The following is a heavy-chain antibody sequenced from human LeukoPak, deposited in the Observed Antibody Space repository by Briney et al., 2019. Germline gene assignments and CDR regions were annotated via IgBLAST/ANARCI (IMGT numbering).Heavy chain of an antibody. D-gene: IGHD5-18*01. V-gene: IGHV1-18*01. CDR3: ARDLVDTTAGWFDP. CDR2: ISAYNGNT. CDR1: GYTFTSYG. J-gene: IGHJ5*02. Sequence: GASVKVSCKASGYTFTSYGISWVRQAPGQGLEWMGWISAYNGNTNYAQKLQGRVTMTTDTSTSTAYMELRSLRYDDTAVYYCARDLVDTTAGWFDPWGQGTLVTVSS.